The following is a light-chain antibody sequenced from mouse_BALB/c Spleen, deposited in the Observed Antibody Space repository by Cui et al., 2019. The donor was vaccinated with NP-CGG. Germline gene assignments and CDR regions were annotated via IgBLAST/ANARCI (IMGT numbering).Light chain of an antibody. CDR3: ALWYSNHWV. Sequence: QAVVTQESALTTSSGETVTLTCRSSTGAVTTSNYANWVQEKPVHLFTGLIGGTNNRAPGVPARFSGSLIGDKAALTITGAQTEDETIYFCALWYSNHWVFGGGTKLTVL. J-gene: IGLJ1*01. V-gene: IGLV1*01. CDR1: TGAVTTSNY. CDR2: GTN.